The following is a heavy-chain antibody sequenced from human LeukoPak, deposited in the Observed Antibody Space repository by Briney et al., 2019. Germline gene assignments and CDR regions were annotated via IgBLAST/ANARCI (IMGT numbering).Heavy chain of an antibody. V-gene: IGHV4-59*01. CDR1: GGSINNYY. CDR2: IYYSGST. CDR3: ARSGYSGYDWEDY. Sequence: SSETLSLTCTVSGGSINNYYWSWIRQPPGKGLEWIGYIYYSGSTNYNPSLKSRVTISVDTSKNQFSLKLSSVTAADTAVYFCARSGYSGYDWEDYWGQGTLVTVSS. D-gene: IGHD5-12*01. J-gene: IGHJ4*02.